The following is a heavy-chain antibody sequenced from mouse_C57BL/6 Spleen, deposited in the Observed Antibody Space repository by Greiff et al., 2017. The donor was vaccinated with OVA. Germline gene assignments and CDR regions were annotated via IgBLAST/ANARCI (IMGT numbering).Heavy chain of an antibody. CDR1: GYTFTDYE. J-gene: IGHJ2*01. Sequence: QVHVKQSGAELVRPGASVTLSCKASGYTFTDYEMHWVKQTPVHGLEWIGAIDPETGGTAYNQKFKGKAILTADKSSSTAYMELRSLTSEDSAVYDCTRRGPAYYSNAFDDWGQGTTLTVSS. CDR3: TRRGPAYYSNAFDD. V-gene: IGHV1-15*01. CDR2: IDPETGGT. D-gene: IGHD2-5*01.